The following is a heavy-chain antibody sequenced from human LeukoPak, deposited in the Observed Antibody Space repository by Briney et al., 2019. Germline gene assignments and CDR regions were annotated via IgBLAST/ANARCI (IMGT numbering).Heavy chain of an antibody. Sequence: SETLSLTCTVSGGSISSSSYYWGWIRQPPGKGLEWIGSIYYSGSTYYNPSLKSRVTISVDTSKNQFSLKLSSVTAADTAVYYCARDYDSSGSRIFDYWGQGTLVTVSS. D-gene: IGHD3-22*01. V-gene: IGHV4-39*07. J-gene: IGHJ4*02. CDR2: IYYSGST. CDR3: ARDYDSSGSRIFDY. CDR1: GGSISSSSYY.